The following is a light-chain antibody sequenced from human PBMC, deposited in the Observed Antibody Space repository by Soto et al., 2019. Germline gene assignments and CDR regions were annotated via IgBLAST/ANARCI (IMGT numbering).Light chain of an antibody. Sequence: QSALTQPASVSGSPGQSITISCTGTSSDVGGYNYVSWYQQHPGKAPKLMIYEVSNRPSGVSNRFSGSKSGNRASLTISGLQAEDEADYYCCSYAGSYSYVFGVGTK. J-gene: IGLJ1*01. CDR2: EVS. V-gene: IGLV2-14*01. CDR1: SSDVGGYNY. CDR3: CSYAGSYSYV.